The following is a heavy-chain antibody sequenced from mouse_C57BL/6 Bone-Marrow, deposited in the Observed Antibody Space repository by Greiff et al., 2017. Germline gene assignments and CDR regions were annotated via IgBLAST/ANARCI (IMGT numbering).Heavy chain of an antibody. J-gene: IGHJ2*01. CDR3: ARKDYGSTYCDY. CDR1: GYTFTSYW. V-gene: IGHV1-59*01. D-gene: IGHD1-1*01. CDR2: IDPSDSYT. Sequence: VQLQQPGAELVRPGTSVKLSCKASGYTFTSYWMHWVKQRPGQGLEWIGVIDPSDSYTNYNQKFKGKATLTVDTSSSTAYMQLSSLTSEDSAVYYCARKDYGSTYCDYWGQGTTLTVSS.